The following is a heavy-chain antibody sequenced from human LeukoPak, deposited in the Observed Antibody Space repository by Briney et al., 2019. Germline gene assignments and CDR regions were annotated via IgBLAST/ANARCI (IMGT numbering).Heavy chain of an antibody. CDR3: ARDPASYYHGSGDAFDL. J-gene: IGHJ3*01. D-gene: IGHD3-10*01. CDR2: ISSYNGNT. V-gene: IGHV1-18*01. CDR1: GYTFTTFG. Sequence: GASVKVSCKASGYTFTTFGISWVRQAPGEGPEWLGWISSYNGNTKYAQKFQGRVTMTTDTSTNTAYMELRSLRSDDTAVYYCARDPASYYHGSGDAFDLWGQGTVLTVSS.